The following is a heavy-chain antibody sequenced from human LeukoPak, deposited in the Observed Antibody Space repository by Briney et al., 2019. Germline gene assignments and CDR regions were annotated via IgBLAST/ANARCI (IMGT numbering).Heavy chain of an antibody. CDR1: GGSISSYY. D-gene: IGHD3-3*01. Sequence: SETLSLTCTVSGGSISSYYWSWIRQRAGKGLEWIGRIYTSGSTNYNPSLKSRVTMSVDTSKNQFSLKLSSVTAADTAVYYCARASVSRFLEWPYYMDVWGKGTTVTVSS. V-gene: IGHV4-4*07. CDR3: ARASVSRFLEWPYYMDV. CDR2: IYTSGST. J-gene: IGHJ6*03.